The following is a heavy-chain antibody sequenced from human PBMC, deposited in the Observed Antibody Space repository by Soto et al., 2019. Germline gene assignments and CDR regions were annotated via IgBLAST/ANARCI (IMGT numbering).Heavy chain of an antibody. D-gene: IGHD3-9*01. Sequence: SVKVSCKASGFTFTSSAMQWVRQARGQRLEWIGWIVVGSGNTNYAQKFQERVTITRDMSTSTAYMELSSLRSEDTAVYYCARGYNYDILPGPFAYWGQGTLVTVSS. J-gene: IGHJ4*02. V-gene: IGHV1-58*02. CDR2: IVVGSGNT. CDR1: GFTFTSSA. CDR3: ARGYNYDILPGPFAY.